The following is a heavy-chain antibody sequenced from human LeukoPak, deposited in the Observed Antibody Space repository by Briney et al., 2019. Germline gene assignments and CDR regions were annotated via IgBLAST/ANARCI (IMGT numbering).Heavy chain of an antibody. CDR1: GGSISSSSYY. CDR3: ATNIVVVPAAQYYYYGMDV. CDR2: IYYSGST. D-gene: IGHD2-2*01. J-gene: IGHJ6*02. Sequence: SETLSLTCTVSGGSISSSSYYWGWIRQPPGKGLEWIGSIYYSGSTYYNPSLKSRATISVDTSKNQFSLKLSSVTAADTAVYYCATNIVVVPAAQYYYYGMDVWGQGTTVTVSS. V-gene: IGHV4-39*01.